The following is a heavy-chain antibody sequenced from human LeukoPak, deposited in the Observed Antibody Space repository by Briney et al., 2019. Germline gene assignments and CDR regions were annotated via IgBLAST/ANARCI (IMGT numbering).Heavy chain of an antibody. CDR2: IIPIFGIA. V-gene: IGHV1-69*04. CDR1: GGTFSSYA. D-gene: IGHD5-18*01. CDR3: ARSAQYSSYYYGMDV. J-gene: IGHJ6*02. Sequence: SVKVSCKASGGTFSSYAISWVRQAPGQGLEWMGRIIPIFGIANCAQKFQGRVTITADKSTSTAYMELSSLRSEDTAVYYCARSAQYSSYYYGMDVWGQGTTVTVSS.